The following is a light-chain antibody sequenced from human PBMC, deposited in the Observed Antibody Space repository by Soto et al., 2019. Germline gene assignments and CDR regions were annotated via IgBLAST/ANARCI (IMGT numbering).Light chain of an antibody. CDR3: QQRSR. J-gene: IGKJ1*01. Sequence: EIVMTQSPATLSVSPGERATLSCRASQSSSGYLAWYQQKPGQAPRLLIYDASTRAPGIPARFSGSGSGTDYTLTITSLEPEDFAVYYCQQRSRFGQGTKVDIK. CDR2: DAS. V-gene: IGKV3-11*01. CDR1: QSSSGY.